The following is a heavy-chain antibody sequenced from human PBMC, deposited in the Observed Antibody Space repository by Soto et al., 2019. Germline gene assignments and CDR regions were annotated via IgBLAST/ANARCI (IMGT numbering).Heavy chain of an antibody. CDR2: IYSSGST. CDR1: GGDISTYY. D-gene: IGHD6-25*01. CDR3: ARGQRLSAWFDP. V-gene: IGHV4-4*07. J-gene: IGHJ5*02. Sequence: QVQLQESGPGLVKPSETLSLTCTVSGGDISTYYWTWIRQPAGKGLEWIGRIYSSGSTKYNPSLKSRVTMSLDTSKNQFSLRLSSVTAADTAVYYCARGQRLSAWFDPWGQGTLGTVSS.